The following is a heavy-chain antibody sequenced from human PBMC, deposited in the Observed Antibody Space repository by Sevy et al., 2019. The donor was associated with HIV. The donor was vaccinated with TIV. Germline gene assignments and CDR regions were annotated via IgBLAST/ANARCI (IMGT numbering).Heavy chain of an antibody. D-gene: IGHD2-15*01. CDR3: ARAQYGCGGGSFYPGYYYYGMDV. CDR1: GGTFSSYA. J-gene: IGHJ6*02. Sequence: ASVKVSCKASGGTFSSYAISWVRQAPGQGLEWMGGIIPIFGTANYAQKFQGRVTITADESTSTAYMELGSLRSEDTAVYYCARAQYGCGGGSFYPGYYYYGMDVWGQGTPVTVSS. CDR2: IIPIFGTA. V-gene: IGHV1-69*13.